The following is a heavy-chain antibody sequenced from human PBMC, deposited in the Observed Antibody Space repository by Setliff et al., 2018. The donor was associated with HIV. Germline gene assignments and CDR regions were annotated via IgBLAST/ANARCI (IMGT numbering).Heavy chain of an antibody. Sequence: PGESLKISCKGSGYSFPNYWIGWVRKMPGKGLEWVAIIYPGDSDTRYSPSFEGQVTISADRSISTAYLQWSSLRASDTAMYYCTRHPLRPDIAHHYYYMDVWGTGTAVTVSS. CDR1: GYSFPNYW. J-gene: IGHJ6*03. CDR2: IYPGDSDT. CDR3: TRHPLRPDIAHHYYYMDV. V-gene: IGHV5-51*01. D-gene: IGHD5-12*01.